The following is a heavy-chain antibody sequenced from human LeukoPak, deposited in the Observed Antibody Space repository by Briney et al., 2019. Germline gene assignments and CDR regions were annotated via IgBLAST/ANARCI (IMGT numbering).Heavy chain of an antibody. CDR2: INQSGKT. D-gene: IGHD1-1*01. CDR3: ARKKLVARGYFDY. V-gene: IGHV4-39*01. Sequence: PSETLSLTCTVSGGSISSSGYYWDWIRQPPGKGLEWIGSINQSGKTYYEPSLKCRVTISVDTSKTQFSLELRTVTAADTAVYYCARKKLVARGYFDYWGQGALVTVSS. J-gene: IGHJ4*02. CDR1: GGSISSSGYY.